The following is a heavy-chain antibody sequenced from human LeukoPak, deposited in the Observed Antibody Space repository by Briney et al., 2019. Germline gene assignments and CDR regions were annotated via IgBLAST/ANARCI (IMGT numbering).Heavy chain of an antibody. CDR2: IIPIFGTA. CDR3: ARQGIVVVPAVTDYYYYMDV. V-gene: IGHV1-69*13. Sequence: GASVKVSCKASGYTFTSYDINWVRQATGQGLEWMGGIIPIFGTANYAQKFQGRVTITADESTSTAYMELSSLRSEDTAVYYCARQGIVVVPAVTDYYYYMDVWGKGTTVTVSS. CDR1: GYTFTSYD. D-gene: IGHD2-2*01. J-gene: IGHJ6*03.